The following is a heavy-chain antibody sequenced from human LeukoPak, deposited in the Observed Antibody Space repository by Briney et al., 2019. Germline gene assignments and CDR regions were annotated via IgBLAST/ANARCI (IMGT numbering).Heavy chain of an antibody. V-gene: IGHV4-59*01. Sequence: PSETLSLTCTVSGGSIRGYYWSWIRQPPGKGLEWIGYIYYSGSANYNPSLRSRVTISVDTSKNQFSLKLSSVTAADTAVYYCARGVAGFDYWGQGTLVTVSS. D-gene: IGHD6-19*01. CDR1: GGSIRGYY. J-gene: IGHJ4*02. CDR3: ARGVAGFDY. CDR2: IYYSGSA.